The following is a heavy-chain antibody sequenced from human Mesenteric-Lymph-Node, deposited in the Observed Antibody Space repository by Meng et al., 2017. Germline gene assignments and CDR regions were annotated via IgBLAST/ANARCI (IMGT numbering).Heavy chain of an antibody. D-gene: IGHD1-26*01. CDR3: ARVAVGISSFDY. Sequence: QVQLRHAGPGLVRASLTHSLPCPSSGYSVSSNSAAWHWLRQSPSRSLEWLGRTYYRSKWYNDYAVSVKSRITINPDTSKNQFSLQLNSVTPEDTAVYYCARVAVGISSFDYWGQGTLVTVSS. V-gene: IGHV6-1*01. CDR1: GYSVSSNSAA. J-gene: IGHJ4*02. CDR2: TYYRSKWYN.